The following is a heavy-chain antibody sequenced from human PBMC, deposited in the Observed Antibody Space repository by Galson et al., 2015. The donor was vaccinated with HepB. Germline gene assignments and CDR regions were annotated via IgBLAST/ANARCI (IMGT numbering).Heavy chain of an antibody. V-gene: IGHV1-58*02. CDR3: AGLPGAKGGP. CDR1: GFTFTSSA. J-gene: IGHJ5*02. D-gene: IGHD1-26*01. Sequence: SVKVSCKASGFTFTSSAMQWVRQARGQRLEWIGWIVDGSGNTNYAQKFQERVTITRDMSTSTAYMELSSLRSEDTAVYYCAGLPGAKGGPWGQGTLVTVSS. CDR2: IVDGSGNT.